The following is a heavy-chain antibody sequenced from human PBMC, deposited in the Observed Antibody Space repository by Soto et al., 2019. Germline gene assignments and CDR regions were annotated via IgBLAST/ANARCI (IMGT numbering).Heavy chain of an antibody. V-gene: IGHV3-23*01. CDR2: FSGSGGDT. Sequence: GGSLRLSCAASGFTFSSYAMSWVRQTPGKGLEWVSLFSGSGGDTYYADSVKGRLTISRDNSKNTLYLQMNSLGAEDTAVYYCAAGTNSEWYTYWGQGTLVTVSS. J-gene: IGHJ4*02. CDR3: AAGTNSEWYTY. D-gene: IGHD1-1*01. CDR1: GFTFSSYA.